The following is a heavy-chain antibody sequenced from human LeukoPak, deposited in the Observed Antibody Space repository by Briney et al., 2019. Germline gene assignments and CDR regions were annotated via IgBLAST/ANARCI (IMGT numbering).Heavy chain of an antibody. Sequence: GRSLRLSCAASGFTFDDYAMHWVRQAPGKGLEWVSGISWNSGSIGYADSVKGRFTISRDNAKNSLYLQMNSLRAEDTALYYCAKDIGGYGSSSPGYYYYYGMDVWGQGTTVTVSS. V-gene: IGHV3-9*01. CDR2: ISWNSGSI. CDR1: GFTFDDYA. J-gene: IGHJ6*02. D-gene: IGHD6-6*01. CDR3: AKDIGGYGSSSPGYYYYYGMDV.